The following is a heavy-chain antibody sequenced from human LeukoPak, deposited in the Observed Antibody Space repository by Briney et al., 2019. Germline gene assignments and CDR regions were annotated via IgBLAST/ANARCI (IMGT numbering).Heavy chain of an antibody. CDR1: GFSFSNYD. J-gene: IGHJ3*02. CDR2: IRGSGDNT. D-gene: IGHD4-23*01. Sequence: GGSLRLSCAASGFSFSNYDMSWVRQAPGKGLEWVSAIRGSGDNTYYVDSVKGRFTISRDNAKNSLYLQMNSLRAEDTAVYYCAGRPNGGNLVFAFDIWGQGTMVTVSS. V-gene: IGHV3-23*01. CDR3: AGRPNGGNLVFAFDI.